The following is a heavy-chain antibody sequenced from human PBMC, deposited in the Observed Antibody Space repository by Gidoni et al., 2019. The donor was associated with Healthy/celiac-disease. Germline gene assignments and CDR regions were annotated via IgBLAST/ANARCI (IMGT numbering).Heavy chain of an antibody. CDR3: ARGAEPFYGDYLGYFDY. D-gene: IGHD4-17*01. V-gene: IGHV1-69*01. CDR2: IIPIFGTA. J-gene: IGHJ4*02. Sequence: QVQLVQSGAEVKKPGSSVTVSCKASGCTFSRYAISWVRQAPGQGLEWMGEIIPIFGTANYAQKFQGRVTITADESTSTAYMELSSLRSEDTAVYYCARGAEPFYGDYLGYFDYWGQGTLVTVSS. CDR1: GCTFSRYA.